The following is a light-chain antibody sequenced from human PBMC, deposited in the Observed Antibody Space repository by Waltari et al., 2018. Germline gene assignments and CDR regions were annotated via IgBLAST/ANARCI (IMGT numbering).Light chain of an antibody. Sequence: EIVLTQSPGTLSLSPGERATLSCRASQSVSSNYLAWYQQNPGQAPRLLSYGASSRATGIPDRFSGSGSGTDFTLAISRLEPEDFAVYYCQQYGNSPRTFGQGTKVEVK. CDR2: GAS. CDR3: QQYGNSPRT. J-gene: IGKJ1*01. V-gene: IGKV3-20*01. CDR1: QSVSSNY.